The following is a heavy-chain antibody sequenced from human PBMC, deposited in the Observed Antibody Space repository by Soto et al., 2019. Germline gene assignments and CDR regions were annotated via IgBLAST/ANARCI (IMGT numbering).Heavy chain of an antibody. CDR1: GFTFSSYG. V-gene: IGHV3-30*18. Sequence: QVQLVESGGGVVQPGRSLRLSCAASGFTFSSYGMHWVRQAPGKGLAWVAVISCDGSNKYYADSVKGRFTISRDNSKNTLYLQMNSLRAEDTAVYYCAKGLREIFGVGARYYYDGMDVWGQGTTVIVSS. D-gene: IGHD3-3*01. CDR2: ISCDGSNK. CDR3: AKGLREIFGVGARYYYDGMDV. J-gene: IGHJ6*02.